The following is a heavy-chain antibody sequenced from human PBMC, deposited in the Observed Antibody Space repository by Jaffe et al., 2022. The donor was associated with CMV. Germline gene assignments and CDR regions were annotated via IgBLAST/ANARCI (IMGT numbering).Heavy chain of an antibody. V-gene: IGHV1-2*04. CDR3: ARWGGWGDSGSYLLH. CDR2: INPNSGGT. CDR1: GYTFTGYY. D-gene: IGHD1-26*01. Sequence: QVQLVQSGAEVKKPGASVKVSCKASGYTFTGYYMHWVRQAPGQGLEWMGWINPNSGGTNYAQKFQGWVTMTRDTSISTAYMELSRLRSDDTAVYYCARWGGWGDSGSYLLHWGQGTLVTVSS. J-gene: IGHJ4*02.